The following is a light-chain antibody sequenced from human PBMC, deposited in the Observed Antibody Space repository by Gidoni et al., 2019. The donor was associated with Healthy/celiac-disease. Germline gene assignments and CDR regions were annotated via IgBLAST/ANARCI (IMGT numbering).Light chain of an antibody. CDR3: QQYNSYRX. CDR2: DAS. Sequence: DIQMTQSPSTLSASVGDRVTITCRASQSISSWLAWYQQKPGKAPKLLIYDASSLESGVPSRFSGSGSGTEFTLTISSLQPDDFATYYCQQYNSYRXFXQGTKVEIK. J-gene: IGKJ1*01. CDR1: QSISSW. V-gene: IGKV1-5*01.